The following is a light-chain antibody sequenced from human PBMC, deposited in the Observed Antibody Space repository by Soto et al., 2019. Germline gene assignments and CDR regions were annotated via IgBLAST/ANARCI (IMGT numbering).Light chain of an antibody. CDR3: QQRRNWPPT. CDR1: QSVSSN. Sequence: IVMTQSPATLSVSPGERATLSCRASQSVSSNLAWYQQKPGQAPRLIIYGASTRATGIPARFSGSGSGTEFTLTISSLQSEDFAVYYCQQRRNWPPTFGQGTKVDI. V-gene: IGKV3-15*01. CDR2: GAS. J-gene: IGKJ1*01.